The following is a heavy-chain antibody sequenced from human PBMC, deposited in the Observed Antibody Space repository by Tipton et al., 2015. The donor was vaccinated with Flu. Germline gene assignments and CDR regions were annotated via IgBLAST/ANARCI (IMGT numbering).Heavy chain of an antibody. V-gene: IGHV4-38-2*02. J-gene: IGHJ5*02. CDR2: INHNGNT. CDR3: ARRDYSNYVSEPHNWFDP. Sequence: LRLSCTVSGDSVRSSYYWAWIRQPPGRGLEWIGNINHNGNTYHNASLRSRVTISVDTSRNHFSLKLSSVTAADTAVYYCARRDYSNYVSEPHNWFDPWGQGTLVTVSS. D-gene: IGHD4-11*01. CDR1: GDSVRSSYY.